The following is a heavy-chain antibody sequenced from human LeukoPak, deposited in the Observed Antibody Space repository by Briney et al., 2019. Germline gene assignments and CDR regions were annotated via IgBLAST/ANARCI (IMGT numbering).Heavy chain of an antibody. V-gene: IGHV4-59*08. CDR3: ARHQSRGSYAFDY. D-gene: IGHD1-26*01. J-gene: IGHJ4*02. CDR1: GGSISGYY. Sequence: SETLSLTCTVSGGSISGYYWSWTRQPPGKGLERIGYIYYSGDTKYNPSLKSRVTISVDTSKNQFSLKLSSVTAADTAVYYCARHQSRGSYAFDYWGQGTLVTVSS. CDR2: IYYSGDT.